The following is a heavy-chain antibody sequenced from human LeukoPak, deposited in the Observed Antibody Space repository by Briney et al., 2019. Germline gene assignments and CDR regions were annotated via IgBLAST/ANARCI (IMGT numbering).Heavy chain of an antibody. CDR1: GFTFRKYW. V-gene: IGHV3-7*01. D-gene: IGHD3-16*01. J-gene: IGHJ4*02. CDR2: IKEDGSEK. Sequence: GGSLRLSCTVSGFTFRKYWMSWVRQAPGKGLEWVANIKEDGSEKNYVDSVKGRCTISRDNSKNSVDLQMNSLRGEDTAVYYCARFFSRWDRPYYFDHWGQGTLVTVSS. CDR3: ARFFSRWDRPYYFDH.